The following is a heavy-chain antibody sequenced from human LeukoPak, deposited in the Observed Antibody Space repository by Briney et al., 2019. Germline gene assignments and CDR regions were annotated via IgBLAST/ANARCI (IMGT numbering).Heavy chain of an antibody. Sequence: GGSLRLSCAASGFIFNNYAMSWVRQAPGKGLEWVSAISGSGSSAYYADSVKGRFTISRDYSKNTLHLQMNSLRAEDTAMYYCAKDNRNYGMDVWGQGTTVTVSS. CDR2: ISGSGSSA. V-gene: IGHV3-23*01. CDR1: GFIFNNYA. J-gene: IGHJ6*02. CDR3: AKDNRNYGMDV.